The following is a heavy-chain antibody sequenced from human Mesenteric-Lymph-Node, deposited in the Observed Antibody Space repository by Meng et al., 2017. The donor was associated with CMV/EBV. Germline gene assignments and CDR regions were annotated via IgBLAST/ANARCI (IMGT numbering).Heavy chain of an antibody. CDR3: VRGGGPRWWPDY. V-gene: IGHV3-48*03. D-gene: IGHD2-15*01. Sequence: GGSLRLSCAASGFSFTSYEMNWVRQAPGKGLEWVSYISPTGSTVYYADSVKGRFTMSRDNAKRSVFLQMNSLRAEDTARYYCVRGGGPRWWPDYWGQGTVVTVSS. J-gene: IGHJ4*02. CDR2: ISPTGSTV. CDR1: GFSFTSYE.